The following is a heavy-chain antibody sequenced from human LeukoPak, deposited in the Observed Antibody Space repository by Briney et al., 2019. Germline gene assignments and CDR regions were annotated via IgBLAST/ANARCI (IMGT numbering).Heavy chain of an antibody. CDR2: ISSSGSTI. D-gene: IGHD3-16*02. CDR3: ARVGNYDYVWGSYRTLDY. Sequence: GGSLRLSCAASGFTFSDYYMSWIRQAPGKGLEWVSYISSSGSTIYYADSVKGRFNISRDNAKNSLYLQINSLRAEDTAVYYCARVGNYDYVWGSYRTLDYWGQGTLVTVSS. J-gene: IGHJ4*02. V-gene: IGHV3-11*01. CDR1: GFTFSDYY.